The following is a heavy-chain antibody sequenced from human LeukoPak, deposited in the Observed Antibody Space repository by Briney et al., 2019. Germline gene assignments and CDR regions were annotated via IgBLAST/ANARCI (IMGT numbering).Heavy chain of an antibody. CDR3: ARRRRGYSYGFGDAFDI. V-gene: IGHV3-23*01. CDR1: GFTFSSYA. CDR2: ISGSGGST. Sequence: PGGSLRLSCAASGFTFSSYAMSWVRQAPGKGLEWVSAISGSGGSTYYADSVKGRFTISRDNSKNTLYLQVNSLRAEDTAVYYCARRRRGYSYGFGDAFDIWGQGTMVTVSS. D-gene: IGHD5-18*01. J-gene: IGHJ3*02.